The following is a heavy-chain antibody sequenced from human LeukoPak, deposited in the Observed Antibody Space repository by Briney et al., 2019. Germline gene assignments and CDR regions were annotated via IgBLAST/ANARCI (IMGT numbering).Heavy chain of an antibody. CDR2: FYSNGST. Sequence: SETLSLTCAVSGDSISSASYCWSWVRQPAGKGLEWIGRFYSNGSTNYNPSLKSRVTISVDTSQNQFSLRLNSVTVADTAVHYCARVNRNFYYDSSSYGHFYYMDVWGKGTTVTVSS. CDR1: GDSISSASYC. CDR3: ARVNRNFYYDSSSYGHFYYMDV. V-gene: IGHV4-61*02. J-gene: IGHJ6*03. D-gene: IGHD3-22*01.